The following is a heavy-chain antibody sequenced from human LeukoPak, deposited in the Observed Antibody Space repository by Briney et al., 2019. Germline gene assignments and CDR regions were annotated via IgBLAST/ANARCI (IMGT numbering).Heavy chain of an antibody. Sequence: ASVKVSCKASGYTFTGYYMHWVGQAPGQGIEWMGWINPNSGGTNYAQKFQGRVTMTRDTSISTAYMELSRQRSDDTAVYYCARGHGYSYGYGVSVNYWGQGTLVTVSS. D-gene: IGHD5-18*01. CDR3: ARGHGYSYGYGVSVNY. CDR1: GYTFTGYY. J-gene: IGHJ4*02. CDR2: INPNSGGT. V-gene: IGHV1-2*02.